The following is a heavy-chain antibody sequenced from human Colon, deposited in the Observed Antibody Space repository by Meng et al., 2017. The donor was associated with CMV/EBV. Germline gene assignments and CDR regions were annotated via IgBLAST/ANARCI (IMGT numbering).Heavy chain of an antibody. CDR1: GFTFSSHA. Sequence: GGSLRLSCAASGFTFSSHAMHWVRQAPGKGLEWVAVVYFNGGEKYYADSVKGRFTVSRDFSKNTVSLQMNSLRAEDTAVYYCAKPRYHYDTSGEFDYWGQGTLVTVSS. J-gene: IGHJ4*02. V-gene: IGHV3-30-3*02. CDR3: AKPRYHYDTSGEFDY. D-gene: IGHD3-22*01. CDR2: VYFNGGEK.